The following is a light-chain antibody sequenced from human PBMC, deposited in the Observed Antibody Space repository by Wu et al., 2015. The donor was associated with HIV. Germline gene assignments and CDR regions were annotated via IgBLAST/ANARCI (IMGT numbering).Light chain of an antibody. CDR2: AAS. Sequence: IQLTQSPPSLSASVGDRVTITCRASQDIRDYLAWYQQKPGEAPKLLIYAASTLQSGVPSRFSGSGSGTDFTLTISSLRPEDFAAYYCQKYNTAPWTFGQGTKVEMK. V-gene: IGKV1-9*01. CDR1: QDIRDY. J-gene: IGKJ1*01. CDR3: QKYNTAPWT.